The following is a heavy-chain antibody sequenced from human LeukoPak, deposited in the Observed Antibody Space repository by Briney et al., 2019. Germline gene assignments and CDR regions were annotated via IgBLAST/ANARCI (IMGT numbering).Heavy chain of an antibody. Sequence: SETLSLTCSVSGGSINSYYWSWIRQSPGKGLEWIGYIHYSGSTNYHPSLKSRATISLDTSKNQFSLELTSVTAADTAVYYCARDRLAMVRGVIPKEAWGWFDPWGQGTLVTVSS. J-gene: IGHJ5*02. CDR3: ARDRLAMVRGVIPKEAWGWFDP. CDR1: GGSINSYY. D-gene: IGHD3-10*01. CDR2: IHYSGST. V-gene: IGHV4-59*12.